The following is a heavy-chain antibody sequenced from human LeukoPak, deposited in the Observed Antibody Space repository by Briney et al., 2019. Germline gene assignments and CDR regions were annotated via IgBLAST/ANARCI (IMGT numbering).Heavy chain of an antibody. CDR1: GFTFSSYS. D-gene: IGHD3-22*01. CDR2: INGSGGST. V-gene: IGHV3-23*01. CDR3: GKIHEDRSMVHRCDP. Sequence: GGSLRLSCAASGFTFSSYSMSWVRQAPGKGLEWVSAINGSGGSTYYADSVKGRFTISRDNPKNTLYLQMNSLRAEDTAIYYCGKIHEDRSMVHRCDPWGQGALVTVSS. J-gene: IGHJ5*02.